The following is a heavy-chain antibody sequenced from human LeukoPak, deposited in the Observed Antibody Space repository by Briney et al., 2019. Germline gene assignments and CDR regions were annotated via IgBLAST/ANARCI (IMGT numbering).Heavy chain of an antibody. V-gene: IGHV3-23*01. CDR2: ISGSGGRT. CDR1: ILTFNADV. Sequence: GGSLRLSCAASILTFNADVMGWVRQAPGKGLECISAISGSGGRTYYADSVKGRFAISRDNAKNSLYLQMSNLRAEDTAVYFCARGGGLDVWGQGATVTVSS. J-gene: IGHJ6*02. D-gene: IGHD3-16*01. CDR3: ARGGGLDV.